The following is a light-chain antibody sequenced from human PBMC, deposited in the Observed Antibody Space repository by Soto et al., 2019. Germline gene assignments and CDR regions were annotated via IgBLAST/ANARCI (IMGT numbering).Light chain of an antibody. CDR2: GAF. CDR3: QHYHESPRT. Sequence: ETVLTQSPGTLSLSPGERATLSCRASQRILREHLAGYQQKPGQAPRLLIYGAFNRAGGVPDRFSGSGYGSDFTLTISRLEPDDFAMDYCQHYHESPRTFGQGTKVEI. V-gene: IGKV3-20*01. CDR1: QRILREH. J-gene: IGKJ1*01.